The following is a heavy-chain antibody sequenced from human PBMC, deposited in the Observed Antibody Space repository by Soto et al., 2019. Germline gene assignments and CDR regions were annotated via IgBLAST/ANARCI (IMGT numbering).Heavy chain of an antibody. V-gene: IGHV3-23*01. CDR2: ISGSGGST. D-gene: IGHD1-26*01. CDR1: GFTFSSYA. J-gene: IGHJ6*02. Sequence: HPGGSLRLSCAASGFTFSSYAMSWVRQAPGKGLEWVSAISGSGGSTYYADSVKGRFTISRDNSKNTLYLQMNSLRAEDKAVYYCAKGWYQWELTYYGMDVWGQGTTVTVSS. CDR3: AKGWYQWELTYYGMDV.